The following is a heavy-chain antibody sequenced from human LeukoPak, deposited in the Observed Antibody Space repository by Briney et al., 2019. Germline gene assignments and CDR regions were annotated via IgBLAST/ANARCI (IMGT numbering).Heavy chain of an antibody. D-gene: IGHD2-2*02. J-gene: IGHJ4*02. CDR3: ARDPFYCSSTSCYIDY. CDR2: ISSSSGYI. V-gene: IGHV3-21*01. CDR1: GFTVRRKY. Sequence: GGSLRLSCAASGFTVRRKYMSWVRQAPGKGLEWVSSISSSSGYIYYADSVKGRFTISRDNAKNSLYLQMNSLRAEDTAVYYCARDPFYCSSTSCYIDYWGQGTLVTVSS.